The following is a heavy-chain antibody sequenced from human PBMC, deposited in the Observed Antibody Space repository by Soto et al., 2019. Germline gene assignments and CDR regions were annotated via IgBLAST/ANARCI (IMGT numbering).Heavy chain of an antibody. CDR2: MSYDGTTK. D-gene: IGHD3-10*01. J-gene: IGHJ4*02. CDR3: AREVLWSRYFDY. Sequence: QVQLVESGGGVVQPGRSLRLSCAASGFIFSNYVMYWVRQAPGKGLEWVACMSYDGTTKAYADAVKGRFTISRDNSQNTLYLQMNSLRPEATGVYYCAREVLWSRYFDYWGQGTLVTVSS. CDR1: GFIFSNYV. V-gene: IGHV3-30-3*01.